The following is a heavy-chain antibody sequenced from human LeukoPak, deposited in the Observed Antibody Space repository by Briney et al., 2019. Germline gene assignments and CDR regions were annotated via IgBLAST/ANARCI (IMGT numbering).Heavy chain of an antibody. V-gene: IGHV4-61*01. CDR2: IYYSGST. Sequence: SETLSLTCTVSGGSVSSGTYYWSWIRQPPGKGLEWIGYIYYSGSTNYNPSLKSRVTISVDTSKNQCSLKLSSVTTADTAVYYCTRSTNLEAFDIWGQETMVTVSS. CDR3: TRSTNLEAFDI. D-gene: IGHD2-8*01. CDR1: GGSVSSGTYY. J-gene: IGHJ3*02.